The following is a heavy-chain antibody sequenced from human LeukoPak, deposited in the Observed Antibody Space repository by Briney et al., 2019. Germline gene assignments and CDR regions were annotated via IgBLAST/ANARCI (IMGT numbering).Heavy chain of an antibody. CDR2: INPSGGST. CDR3: ARMAARKEYYYYYMDV. Sequence: ASVKVSCKASGYTFTSYYMHWVRQAPGQGLEWMGIINPSGGSTSYAQKFQGRVTMTRDMSTSTVYMELSSLRSEDTAVYYCARMAARKEYYYYYMDVWGKGTTVTVSS. J-gene: IGHJ6*03. V-gene: IGHV1-46*01. CDR1: GYTFTSYY. D-gene: IGHD6-25*01.